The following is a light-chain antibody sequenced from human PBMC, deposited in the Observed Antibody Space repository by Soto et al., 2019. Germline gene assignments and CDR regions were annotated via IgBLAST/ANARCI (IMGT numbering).Light chain of an antibody. CDR1: SSNIGNNY. Sequence: QSVLTQPPSASVTPGQWVTISCSGSSSNIGNNYVFWYQQFPGMAPKLLLYRNNQRPSGVPDRFSGSKSGTSASLAIAGLRSEDESDYYCASWDDSLNGPVFGGGTKLTVL. J-gene: IGLJ3*02. CDR2: RNN. V-gene: IGLV1-47*01. CDR3: ASWDDSLNGPV.